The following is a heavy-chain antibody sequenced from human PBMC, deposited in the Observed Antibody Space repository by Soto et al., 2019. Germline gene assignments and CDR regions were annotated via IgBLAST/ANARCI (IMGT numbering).Heavy chain of an antibody. V-gene: IGHV1-69*01. CDR3: ARGSDGYNFGAVY. CDR1: GGGNLRDYR. D-gene: IGHD5-12*01. CDR2: SIPKLGSA. J-gene: IGHJ4*02. Sequence: QVQLVQSGAEVKEPGSSVKVSCKASGGGNLRDYRTTWVRRAPGQGLEWMGGSIPKLGSANYAQNFQGRVTVTAEESTNTVYMELRSLRYHDTAVYYCARGSDGYNFGAVYWGQGTAVTVSS.